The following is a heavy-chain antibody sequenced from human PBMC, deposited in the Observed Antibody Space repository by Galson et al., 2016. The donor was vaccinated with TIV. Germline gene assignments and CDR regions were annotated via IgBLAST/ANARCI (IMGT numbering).Heavy chain of an antibody. D-gene: IGHD3/OR15-3a*01. CDR2: IFPGDSDT. V-gene: IGHV5-51*03. J-gene: IGHJ3*01. CDR1: RYNFASHW. Sequence: QSGAEVKKPGESLKISCKGSRYNFASHWIGWVRQMPGKGPEWMGIIFPGDSDTRYSPSFQGQVTMSADKSISTACLQWGSLKASDTSIYYCARYGRRGPDFSGFDVWGQGTKVIVSS. CDR3: ARYGRRGPDFSGFDV.